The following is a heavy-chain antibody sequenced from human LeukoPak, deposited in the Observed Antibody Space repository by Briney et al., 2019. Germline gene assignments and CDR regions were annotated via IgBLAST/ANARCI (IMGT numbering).Heavy chain of an antibody. CDR1: GYTFTSYY. Sequence: ASVKVSCKASGYTFTSYYMHWVRQAPGQGLEWMGIINPSGGSTSYAQKFQGRVTMTRDTSTSTVYMELSSLRSEDTAVYYCWRAHGSKYRSSWFDYWGQGPLVTVSS. D-gene: IGHD6-13*01. CDR3: WRAHGSKYRSSWFDY. V-gene: IGHV1-46*01. J-gene: IGHJ4*02. CDR2: INPSGGST.